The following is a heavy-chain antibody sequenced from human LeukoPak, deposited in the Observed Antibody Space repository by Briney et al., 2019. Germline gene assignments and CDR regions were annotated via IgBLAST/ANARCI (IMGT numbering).Heavy chain of an antibody. CDR1: GGSISSYY. CDR3: ARDSDYFDSSGLDS. V-gene: IGHV4-59*01. D-gene: IGHD3-22*01. Sequence: SETLSLTCTVSGGSISSYYWSWIRQPPGKGLEWIGYIYYSGSTNYNPSLQSRVNISVDTSKTQFSLKLSSVTAADTAVYYCARDSDYFDSSGLDSWGQGTLVTVSS. CDR2: IYYSGST. J-gene: IGHJ4*02.